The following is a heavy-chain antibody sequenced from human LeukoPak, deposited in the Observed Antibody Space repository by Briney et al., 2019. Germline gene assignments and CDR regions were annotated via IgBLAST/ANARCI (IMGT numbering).Heavy chain of an antibody. V-gene: IGHV4-59*01. Sequence: SETLSLTCTVSGGSISSYYWSWIRQPPGKGLEWIGYIYYSGSTNYNPSLKSRVTISVDTPKNQFSLKLSSVTAADTAVYYCARATGLDAFDIWGQGTMVTVSS. CDR1: GGSISSYY. CDR2: IYYSGST. J-gene: IGHJ3*02. CDR3: ARATGLDAFDI.